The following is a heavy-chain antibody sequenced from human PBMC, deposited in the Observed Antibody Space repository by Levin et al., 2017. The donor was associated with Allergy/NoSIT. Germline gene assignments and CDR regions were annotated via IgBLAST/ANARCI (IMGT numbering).Heavy chain of an antibody. CDR2: ISGGSDST. CDR3: VKGCGSCCFDY. V-gene: IGHV3-23*01. CDR1: GFTFSNYA. J-gene: IGHJ4*02. D-gene: IGHD2-15*01. Sequence: GGSLRLSCEASGFTFSNYAMSWVRQAPGKGLEWVSAISGGSDSTYYADSVKGRFTISRDNSKNTLYLQMNSLTAEDTAVYYCVKGCGSCCFDYWGQGTLVTVSS.